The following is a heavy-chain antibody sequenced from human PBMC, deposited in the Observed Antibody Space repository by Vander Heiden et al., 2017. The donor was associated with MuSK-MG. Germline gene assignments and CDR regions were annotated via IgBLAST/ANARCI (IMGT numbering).Heavy chain of an antibody. V-gene: IGHV4-4*07. Sequence: QVQLQESGPGLVKPSETLSLTCTVSGDSMSNYYWNWIRQPAGKGLEWIGRIYLPRSTNSNPSLKSRVTMSVNMSKNQFSIKLTSVTAADTAVCCGVIAILWRGYHPRGRG. CDR2: IYLPRST. CDR3: VIAILWRGYHP. CDR1: GDSMSNYY. D-gene: IGHD3-3*01. J-gene: IGHJ2*01.